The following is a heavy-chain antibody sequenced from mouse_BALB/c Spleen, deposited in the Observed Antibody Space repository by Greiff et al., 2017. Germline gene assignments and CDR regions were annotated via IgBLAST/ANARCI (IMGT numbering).Heavy chain of an antibody. V-gene: IGHV2-9*02. CDR2: VWAGGST. CDR1: GFSLTSYG. J-gene: IGHJ4*01. CDR3: ARDRDYGSRYAMDY. D-gene: IGHD1-1*01. Sequence: VKVVESGPGLVAPSQSLSITCTVSGFSLTSYGVHWVRQPPGKGLEWLGVVWAGGSTNYNSALMSRLSISKDNSKSQVFLKMNSLLTDDTAMYYCARDRDYGSRYAMDYWGQGTSVTVSS.